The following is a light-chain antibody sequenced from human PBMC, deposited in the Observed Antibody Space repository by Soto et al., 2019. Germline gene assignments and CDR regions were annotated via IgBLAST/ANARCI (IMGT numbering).Light chain of an antibody. CDR2: GAS. V-gene: IGKV3-20*01. J-gene: IGKJ2*01. CDR3: QHLDTSPMYT. Sequence: EIVLTQSPGTLSLSPGERATLSCRASQSVSSSHLAWYQQKPGQAPRLLIYGASRRATGIPDRFSGSGSGTDFTLTISRLEPEDFAVYYCQHLDTSPMYTFGQGTKLEI. CDR1: QSVSSSH.